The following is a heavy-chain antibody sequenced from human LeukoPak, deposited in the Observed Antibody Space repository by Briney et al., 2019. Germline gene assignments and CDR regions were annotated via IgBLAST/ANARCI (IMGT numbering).Heavy chain of an antibody. Sequence: ASVKVSCKASGYTFTSYGISWVRQAPGQGLEWMGWISAYNGNTNYAQKLQGRVTMTTDTSTSTAYMELRSLRSDDTAVYYCARGHDYVWGSYRYTPSDAFDIWGQGTMVTVSS. CDR1: GYTFTSYG. V-gene: IGHV1-18*01. J-gene: IGHJ3*02. CDR2: ISAYNGNT. D-gene: IGHD3-16*02. CDR3: ARGHDYVWGSYRYTPSDAFDI.